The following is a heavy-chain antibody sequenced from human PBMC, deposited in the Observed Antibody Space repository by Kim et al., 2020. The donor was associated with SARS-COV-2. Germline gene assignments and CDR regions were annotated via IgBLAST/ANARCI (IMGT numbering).Heavy chain of an antibody. CDR3: ARGFLWYDSRGYSNWFDP. Sequence: ASVKVSCKASGYTFTSYDINWVRHATGQGLEWMGWMNPNSGNTGYAQKFQGRVTMTRNTSISTAYMEMSSLRSEDTAVYYCARGFLWYDSRGYSNWFDPWGQGTLVTVSS. CDR1: GYTFTSYD. D-gene: IGHD3-22*01. V-gene: IGHV1-8*01. J-gene: IGHJ5*02. CDR2: MNPNSGNT.